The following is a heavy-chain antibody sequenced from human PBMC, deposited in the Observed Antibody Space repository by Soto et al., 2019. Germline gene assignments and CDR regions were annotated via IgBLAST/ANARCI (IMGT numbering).Heavy chain of an antibody. V-gene: IGHV3-72*01. CDR1: GFTFSDHY. Sequence: GGSLRLSCAASGFTFSDHYMDWVRQAPGKGLEWVGRTRNKANSYTTEYAASVKGRFTISRDDSKDSLYLQMNSLKTEDTAVNYCAREGPYYDFWSGHANAFDIWGQGTMVTVSS. J-gene: IGHJ3*02. CDR2: TRNKANSYTT. D-gene: IGHD3-3*01. CDR3: AREGPYYDFWSGHANAFDI.